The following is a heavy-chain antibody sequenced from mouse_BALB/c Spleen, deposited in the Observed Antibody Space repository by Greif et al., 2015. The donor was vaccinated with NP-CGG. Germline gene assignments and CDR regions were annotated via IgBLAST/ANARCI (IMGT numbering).Heavy chain of an antibody. CDR2: IDPANGNT. Sequence: VTLKECGAELVKPGASVKLSCTASGFNIKDTYMHWVKQRPEQGLEWIGRIDPANGNTKYDPKFQGKATITADTSSNTACLQLRSLASEDTAVHYWANGDWDFDVWGAGTTVTVSS. J-gene: IGHJ1*01. V-gene: IGHV14-3*02. CDR3: ANGDWDFDV. CDR1: GFNIKDTY.